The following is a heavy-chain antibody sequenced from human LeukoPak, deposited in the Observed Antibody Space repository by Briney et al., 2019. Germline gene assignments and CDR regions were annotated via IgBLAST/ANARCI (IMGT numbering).Heavy chain of an antibody. CDR1: GYSISSGSY. Sequence: SETLSLTCAASGYSISSGSYWGWIRQPPGKGLEWIGSIYHSGSTYYNPSLKSRVTISVDTSKNQFSLNLSSVTAADTAVYYCARGWGPYYENSVADYWGQGTLVTVSS. V-gene: IGHV4-38-2*01. CDR3: ARGWGPYYENSVADY. CDR2: IYHSGST. J-gene: IGHJ4*02. D-gene: IGHD3-22*01.